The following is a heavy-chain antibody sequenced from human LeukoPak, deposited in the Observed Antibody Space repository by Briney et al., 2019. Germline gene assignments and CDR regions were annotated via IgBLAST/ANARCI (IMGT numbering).Heavy chain of an antibody. Sequence: GGSLRLSCAASGFIFNNYAMSWVRQAPGKGLEWVSSISGTGVTAYYADSVKGRFAISRDNSKNTLYLQMSSLRAEDTALYCCAKDQRFGDLDDYRGQGTLVTVSS. CDR2: ISGTGVTA. J-gene: IGHJ4*02. CDR3: AKDQRFGDLDDY. CDR1: GFIFNNYA. D-gene: IGHD3-10*01. V-gene: IGHV3-23*01.